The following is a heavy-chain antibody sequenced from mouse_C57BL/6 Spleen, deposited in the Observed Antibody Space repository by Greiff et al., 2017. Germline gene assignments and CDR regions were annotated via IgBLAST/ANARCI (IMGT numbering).Heavy chain of an antibody. CDR1: GFTFSDYG. Sequence: EVQLQESGGGLVKPGGSLKLSCAASGFTFSDYGMHWVRQAPETGLEWVAYISSGISTIYYADTVQGRFTISRDNAKHTLFLQMTSLRSEDTAMYYCASSTMVTTYYFDYWGQGTTRTVSS. CDR2: ISSGISTI. D-gene: IGHD2-2*01. J-gene: IGHJ2*01. CDR3: ASSTMVTTYYFDY. V-gene: IGHV5-17*01.